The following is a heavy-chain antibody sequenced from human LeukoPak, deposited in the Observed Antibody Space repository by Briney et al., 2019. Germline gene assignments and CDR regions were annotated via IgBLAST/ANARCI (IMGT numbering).Heavy chain of an antibody. Sequence: SETLSLTCAVYGGSFSGYYWSWIRQPPGKGLEWIGEINHSGSTNYNPSLKSRVTISVDTSKNQFSLKLSSVTAADTAVYYCARTTGGTRSTYGGNLFDYWGQGTLVTVSS. CDR3: ARTTGGTRSTYGGNLFDY. D-gene: IGHD4-23*01. V-gene: IGHV4-34*01. J-gene: IGHJ4*02. CDR2: INHSGST. CDR1: GGSFSGYY.